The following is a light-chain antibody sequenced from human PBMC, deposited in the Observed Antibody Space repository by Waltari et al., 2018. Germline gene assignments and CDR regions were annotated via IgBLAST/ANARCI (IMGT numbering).Light chain of an antibody. CDR3: QQYYSTPPT. V-gene: IGKV4-1*01. CDR2: WGS. J-gene: IGKJ2*01. Sequence: NFKNCLAGDRQEPGEPPKLLSYWGSSREAGVPDRFSGSGSGTNFTLTISGLQAEDVAVYYCQQYYSTPPTFGQGTKLKIK. CDR1: NFKNC.